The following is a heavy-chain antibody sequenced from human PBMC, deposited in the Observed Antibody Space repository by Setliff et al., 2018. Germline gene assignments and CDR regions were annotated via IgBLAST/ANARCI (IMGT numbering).Heavy chain of an antibody. CDR1: GESFSNNY. J-gene: IGHJ5*02. CDR2: SNHSGNT. V-gene: IGHV4-34*01. D-gene: IGHD1-26*01. CDR3: ARDNTILGATDH. Sequence: PSETLSLTCSVYGESFSNNYWSWIRQPPGKGLEWTGESNHSGNTTNHPSLKSRLTMSVDTSKNQFSLKLTSVTAADTAVYFCARDNTILGATDHWGQGTLVTV.